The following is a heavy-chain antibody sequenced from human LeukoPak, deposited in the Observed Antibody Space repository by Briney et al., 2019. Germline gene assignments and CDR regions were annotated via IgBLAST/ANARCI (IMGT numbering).Heavy chain of an antibody. CDR1: GGSFRSYY. Sequence: SETLSLTCAVYGGSFRSYYWTWVRQPPGKGLEWIGYIYFTGSTNYNPSLKGRVTMSVDTSNNQFSLRLTSVTAADTAVYYGARADSGAGNCPVHVWGEGATVTVSS. J-gene: IGHJ6*04. D-gene: IGHD2-15*01. V-gene: IGHV4-59*01. CDR2: IYFTGST. CDR3: ARADSGAGNCPVHV.